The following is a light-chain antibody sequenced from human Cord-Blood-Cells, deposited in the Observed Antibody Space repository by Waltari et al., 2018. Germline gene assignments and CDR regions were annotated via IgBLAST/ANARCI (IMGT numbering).Light chain of an antibody. Sequence: QSALTQPASLSGSPGQSITISCTGTRSDVGVYNYVSWYQQHPGKAPKLMIHDVSNRPSGVSNRFSGSKSGNTASLTFSGLQAEDEADYYCSSYTSSSTWVFGGGTKLTVL. J-gene: IGLJ3*02. V-gene: IGLV2-14*03. CDR3: SSYTSSSTWV. CDR1: RSDVGVYNY. CDR2: DVS.